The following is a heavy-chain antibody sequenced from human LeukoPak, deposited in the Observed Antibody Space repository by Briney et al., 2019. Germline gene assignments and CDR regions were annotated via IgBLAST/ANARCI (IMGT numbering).Heavy chain of an antibody. V-gene: IGHV1-69*05. Sequence: SVTVSCKASGGTFSSYAISWVRQAPGQGLEWMGGIIPIFGTANYAQKFQGRVTMTRDTSISTAYMELSRLTSDDTAVYYCARKSVGDPWDNWGQGTLVTVSS. CDR3: ARKSVGDPWDN. J-gene: IGHJ4*02. D-gene: IGHD3-10*01. CDR2: IIPIFGTA. CDR1: GGTFSSYA.